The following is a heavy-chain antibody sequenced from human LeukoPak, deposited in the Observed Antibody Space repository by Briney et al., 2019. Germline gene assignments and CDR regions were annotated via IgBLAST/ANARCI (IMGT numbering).Heavy chain of an antibody. D-gene: IGHD6-19*01. J-gene: IGHJ4*02. V-gene: IGHV3-66*01. CDR1: GFTVSTNY. CDR2: ISSGGST. Sequence: GGSLRLSCAASGFTVSTNYMSWVRQAPGKGLEWVSVISSGGSTDYADSVKGRFTISRDNSKDTLYLQMNSLRAEDTAVYYCARAGGSGWYEGRFDYWGQGTLVTVSS. CDR3: ARAGGSGWYEGRFDY.